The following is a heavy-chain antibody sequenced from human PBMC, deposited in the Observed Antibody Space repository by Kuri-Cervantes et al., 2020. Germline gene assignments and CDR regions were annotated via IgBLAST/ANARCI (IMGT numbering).Heavy chain of an antibody. J-gene: IGHJ4*02. CDR3: AREIWFGEGGY. D-gene: IGHD3-10*01. Sequence: ASVKVSCKASGYTFTSYDINWVRQATGQGLEWMGWMNPNSGNTGYAQKFQGRVTMTRNTSISTAYMELSSVTAADTAVYYCAREIWFGEGGYWGQGTLVTVSS. V-gene: IGHV1-8*01. CDR1: GYTFTSYD. CDR2: MNPNSGNT.